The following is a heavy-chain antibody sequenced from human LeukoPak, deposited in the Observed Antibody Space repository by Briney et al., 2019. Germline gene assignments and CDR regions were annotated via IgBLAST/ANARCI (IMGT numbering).Heavy chain of an antibody. CDR3: AKASRGYSYGYMN. CDR2: IYHSGST. CDR1: GGSISSSNW. J-gene: IGHJ4*02. V-gene: IGHV4-4*02. D-gene: IGHD5-18*01. Sequence: PSGTLSLTCAVSGGSISSSNWWSWVRQPPGKGLEWIGEIYHSGSTNYNPSLKSRVTISVDKSKNQFSLKLSSVTAADTAVYYCAKASRGYSYGYMNWGQGTLVTVSS.